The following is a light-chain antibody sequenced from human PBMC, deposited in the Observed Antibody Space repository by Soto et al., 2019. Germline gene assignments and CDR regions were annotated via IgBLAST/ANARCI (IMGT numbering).Light chain of an antibody. V-gene: IGKV1-39*01. J-gene: IGKJ1*01. Sequence: MHMTRSPSSRSACVIYIVRISVLASQSIRSYLNCYQQKPGKAPNLLIYAASGLQTGVPSRFSGSGSGTEFTLTIISLQPDDFATYYCQHSDSTPWTFGQGTKVDIK. CDR1: QSIRSY. CDR2: AAS. CDR3: QHSDSTPWT.